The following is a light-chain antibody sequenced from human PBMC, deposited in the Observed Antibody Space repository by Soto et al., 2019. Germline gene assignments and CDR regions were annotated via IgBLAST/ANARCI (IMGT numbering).Light chain of an antibody. CDR3: QHYSQWLS. CDR1: QSVSSN. V-gene: IGKV3-15*01. CDR2: GAS. Sequence: EIVMTQSPATLSVSPGERATLSCRASQSVSSNLAWYQQKPGQAPRLLIYGASTRATGIPARFSGSGSGTEFTLTISSLQSEDFAVYYCQHYSQWLSFGGGTKVDIK. J-gene: IGKJ4*01.